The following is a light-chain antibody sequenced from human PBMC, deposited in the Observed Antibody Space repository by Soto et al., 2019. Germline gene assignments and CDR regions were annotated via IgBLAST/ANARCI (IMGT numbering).Light chain of an antibody. CDR3: QHYAGGSRIT. V-gene: IGKV3-20*01. J-gene: IGKJ5*01. CDR2: GAS. CDR1: HSVSSS. Sequence: ETVLTQSPATLSLSPGERATLSCRASHSVSSSLAWYQQKPGQAPRLLLYGASSRATGIPDRFSGSGFGTDFTLTISRLEPEDFALYYCQHYAGGSRITFGQGTRLEIK.